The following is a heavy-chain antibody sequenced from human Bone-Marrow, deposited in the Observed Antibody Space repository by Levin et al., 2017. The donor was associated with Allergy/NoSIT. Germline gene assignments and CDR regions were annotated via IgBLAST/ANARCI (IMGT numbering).Heavy chain of an antibody. CDR3: AIYGSGNDYSAFDI. CDR2: IYSGGRG. J-gene: IGHJ3*02. D-gene: IGHD3-10*01. V-gene: IGHV3-53*01. CDR1: GFTVSSNH. Sequence: SGGSLRLSCAASGFTVSSNHMSWVRQAPGKGLEWVSLIYSGGRGYYADSVRGRFTISRDNSKNTLYLQLNSLRAEATAVYYCAIYGSGNDYSAFDIWGQGTMVTVSS.